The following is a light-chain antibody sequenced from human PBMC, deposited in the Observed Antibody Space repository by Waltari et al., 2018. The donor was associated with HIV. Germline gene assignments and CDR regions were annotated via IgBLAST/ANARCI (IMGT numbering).Light chain of an antibody. CDR2: RND. CDR3: AAWDDSVRGPVL. V-gene: IGLV1-47*01. CDR1: NSLTARNY. Sequence: SVLTPPPSASGTPGQRVSIPCSGGNSLTARNYVSWYQQLQGMAPKLLIFRNDQRPSGVPDRFSGSKSGTSASLAISGLRSEDEADYYCAAWDDSVRGPVLFGGGTRVTVL. J-gene: IGLJ2*01.